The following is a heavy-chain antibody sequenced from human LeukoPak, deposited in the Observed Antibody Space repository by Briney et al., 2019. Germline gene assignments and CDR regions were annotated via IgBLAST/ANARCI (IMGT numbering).Heavy chain of an antibody. CDR3: ARGSPYCSSGSCYSY. Sequence: GGSLRLSCAASGFAFSFYAMSWLRQPPGKGLEWVSTINANSGTTSYAASVRGRFTISRDNAKNSLYLQMNSLRAEDTAVYYCARGSPYCSSGSCYSYWGQGTLVTVSS. V-gene: IGHV3-23*01. D-gene: IGHD2-2*01. CDR2: INANSGTT. CDR1: GFAFSFYA. J-gene: IGHJ4*02.